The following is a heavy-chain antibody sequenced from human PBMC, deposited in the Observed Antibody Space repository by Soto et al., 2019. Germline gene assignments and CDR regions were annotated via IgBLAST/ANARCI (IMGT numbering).Heavy chain of an antibody. CDR2: ISWNSDLI. CDR1: GFTFDDYA. V-gene: IGHV3-9*01. CDR3: VKDTYIMVGATHFDF. J-gene: IGHJ4*02. Sequence: EVQLVESGGGLVQPGRSLRLSCAASGFTFDDYAMHWVRQAPGKGLEWVSGISWNSDLIGYADSVKGRFTISRDNAKNSLHLQMNSLTTEDTALYYCVKDTYIMVGATHFDFWGQGNLVTVS. D-gene: IGHD1-26*01.